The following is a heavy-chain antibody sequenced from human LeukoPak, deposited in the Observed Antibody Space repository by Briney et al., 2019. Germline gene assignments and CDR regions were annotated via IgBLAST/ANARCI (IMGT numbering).Heavy chain of an antibody. CDR2: IYHSGST. V-gene: IGHV4-38-2*02. J-gene: IGHJ4*02. Sequence: PSETLSLACTVSGYSISSGYYWGWIRQPPGKGLEWIGSIYHSGSTYYNPSLKSRVTISVDTSKNQFSLKLSSVTAADTAVYYCERETRYSSSPGDYWGQGTLVTVSS. D-gene: IGHD6-6*01. CDR3: ERETRYSSSPGDY. CDR1: GYSISSGYY.